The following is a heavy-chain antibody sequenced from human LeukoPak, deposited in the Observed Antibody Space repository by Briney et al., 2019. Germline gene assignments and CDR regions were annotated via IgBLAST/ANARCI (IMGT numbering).Heavy chain of an antibody. V-gene: IGHV3-23*01. CDR2: ISGSGGST. Sequence: QPGGSLRLSCAASGFTFSSYAMSWVRQAPGKGLEWVSAISGSGGSTYYADSVKGRFTISRDNSKNTLYLQMNSLRAEDTAVYYCARVGFYYDSSGYYYPYDAFDIWGQGTMVTVSS. J-gene: IGHJ3*02. CDR3: ARVGFYYDSSGYYYPYDAFDI. D-gene: IGHD3-22*01. CDR1: GFTFSSYA.